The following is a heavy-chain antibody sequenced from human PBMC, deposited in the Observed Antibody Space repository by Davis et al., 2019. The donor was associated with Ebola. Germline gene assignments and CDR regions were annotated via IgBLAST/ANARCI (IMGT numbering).Heavy chain of an antibody. D-gene: IGHD5-18*01. J-gene: IGHJ4*02. Sequence: GESLKISCAASGFTFSSYGMHWVRQAPGKGLEWVAVISYDGSNKYYADSVKGRFTISRDNSKNTLYLQMNSLRAEDTAVYYCAKDRGHLYSYASDWGQGTLVTVSS. V-gene: IGHV3-30*18. CDR3: AKDRGHLYSYASD. CDR2: ISYDGSNK. CDR1: GFTFSSYG.